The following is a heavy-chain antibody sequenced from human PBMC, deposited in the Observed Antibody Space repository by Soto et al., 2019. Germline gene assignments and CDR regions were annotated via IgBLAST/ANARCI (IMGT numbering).Heavy chain of an antibody. V-gene: IGHV3-23*01. CDR3: AKLRVAVAGKGY. J-gene: IGHJ4*02. Sequence: GSLRLSCAASGXTFSSYAMSWVRQAPGKGLEWVSAISGSGGRTYYADSVKGRFTISRYNSKNTLYMQMNSMRAEDTAVYYCAKLRVAVAGKGYWGQGTLVTVSS. D-gene: IGHD6-19*01. CDR1: GXTFSSYA. CDR2: ISGSGGRT.